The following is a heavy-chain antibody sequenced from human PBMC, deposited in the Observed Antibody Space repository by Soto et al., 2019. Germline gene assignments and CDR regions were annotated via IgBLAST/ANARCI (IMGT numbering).Heavy chain of an antibody. D-gene: IGHD3-9*01. CDR2: INHSGST. J-gene: IGHJ6*03. Sequence: QVQLQQWGAGLLKPSETLSLTCAVYGGSFSGYYWSWIRQPPGKGLEWIGDINHSGSTNYNPSLKGRVTISVDTSKNQFSLKLSSVTAADTAVYYCATGFDYYYMDVWGKGTKVTVSS. CDR3: ATGFDYYYMDV. V-gene: IGHV4-34*01. CDR1: GGSFSGYY.